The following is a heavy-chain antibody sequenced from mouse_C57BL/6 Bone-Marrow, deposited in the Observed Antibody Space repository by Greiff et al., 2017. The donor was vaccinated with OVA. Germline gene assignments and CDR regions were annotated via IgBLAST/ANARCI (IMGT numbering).Heavy chain of an antibody. CDR1: GYTFTSYW. CDR3: ARLGLYYFDD. CDR2: IDPSDSYT. J-gene: IGHJ2*01. Sequence: QVQLQQSGAELVKPGASVKLSCKASGYTFTSYWMQWVKQRPGQGLEWIGEIDPSDSYTNYNQKFKGKATLTVDTSSSTAYMQLSSLTSEDSAVYYCARLGLYYFDDWGQGTTLTVSS. V-gene: IGHV1-50*01. D-gene: IGHD3-1*01.